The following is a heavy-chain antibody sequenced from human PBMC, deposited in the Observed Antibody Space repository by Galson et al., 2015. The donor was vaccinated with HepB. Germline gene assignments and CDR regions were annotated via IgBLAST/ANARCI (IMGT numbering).Heavy chain of an antibody. CDR2: ISGNGGDT. V-gene: IGHV3-23*01. CDR3: ARGGDGSGHCGVFDS. J-gene: IGHJ3*02. Sequence: SLRLSCAASGFSFSSYAMTWVRQAPGKGLEWVSSISGNGGDTKYGDSVKGRFTIFRDKAKSKLYLQMNSLRVEDTAVYFCARGGDGSGHCGVFDSWGQVTNVTVSS. D-gene: IGHD6-25*01. CDR1: GFSFSSYA.